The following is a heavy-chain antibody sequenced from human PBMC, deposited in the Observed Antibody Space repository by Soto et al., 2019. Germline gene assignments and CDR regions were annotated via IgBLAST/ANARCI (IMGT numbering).Heavy chain of an antibody. V-gene: IGHV1-8*01. CDR1: GYTFTSYD. CDR3: ARGVELWFGEPGTTGGHYYMDV. Sequence: GASVKVSCKASGYTFTSYDINWVRQATGQGLEWMGWMNPNSGNTGYAQKFQGRVTMTRNTSISTAYMELSSLRSEDTAVYYCARGVELWFGEPGTTGGHYYMDVWGKGTTVTVSS. J-gene: IGHJ6*03. CDR2: MNPNSGNT. D-gene: IGHD3-10*01.